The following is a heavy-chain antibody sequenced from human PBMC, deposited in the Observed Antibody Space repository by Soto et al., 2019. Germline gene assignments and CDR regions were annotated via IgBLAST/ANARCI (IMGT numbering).Heavy chain of an antibody. CDR2: ISGSGGST. CDR1: GFTFSSYA. V-gene: IGHV3-23*01. D-gene: IGHD2-2*01. CDR3: AKRRAAIGASYYYYGMDV. J-gene: IGHJ6*02. Sequence: PGGSLRLSCAASGFTFSSYAMSWVRQAPGKGLEWVSAISGSGGSTYYADSVKGRFTISRDNSKNTLYLQMNSLRAEDTAVYYSAKRRAAIGASYYYYGMDVWGQGTTVTVSS.